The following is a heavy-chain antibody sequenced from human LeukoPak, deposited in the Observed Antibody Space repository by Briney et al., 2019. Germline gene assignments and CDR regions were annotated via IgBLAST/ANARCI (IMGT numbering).Heavy chain of an antibody. Sequence: GRSLRLSCAASGFTFDDYAMHWVRQAPGKGLEWVSGISWNSGSIGYADSVKGRFTISRDNAKNSLYLQMNSLRAEDTALYYCAKDRSCTPSPEYYMDVWGKGTTVTVSS. CDR1: GFTFDDYA. CDR3: AKDRSCTPSPEYYMDV. J-gene: IGHJ6*03. CDR2: ISWNSGSI. V-gene: IGHV3-9*01.